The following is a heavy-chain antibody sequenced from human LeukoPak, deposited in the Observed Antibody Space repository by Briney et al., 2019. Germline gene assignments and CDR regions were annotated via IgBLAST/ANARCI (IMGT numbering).Heavy chain of an antibody. D-gene: IGHD6-13*01. CDR3: ARAKPGIAAAGDRAYYYYYMDV. Sequence: PGGSLRLSCAASGFTFSSYWMHWVRQAPGKGLVWVSRINSDGRSTSYADSVKGRFNISRDNAKNTQYLQMNSLRAEDTAVYYCARAKPGIAAAGDRAYYYYYMDVWGKGTTVTVSS. J-gene: IGHJ6*03. CDR2: INSDGRST. V-gene: IGHV3-74*01. CDR1: GFTFSSYW.